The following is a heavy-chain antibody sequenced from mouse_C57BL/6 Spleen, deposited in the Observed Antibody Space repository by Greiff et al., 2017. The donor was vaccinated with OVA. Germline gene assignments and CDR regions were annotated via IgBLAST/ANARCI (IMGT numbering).Heavy chain of an antibody. CDR1: GYTFTDYE. D-gene: IGHD2-1*01. Sequence: QVHVKQSGAELVRPGASVTLSCKASGYTFTDYEMHWVKQTPVHGLEWIGAIDPETGGTAYNQKFKGKAILTADKSSSTAYMELRSLTSEDSAVYYCTRAGVYYGNSGAMDYWGQGTSVTVSS. V-gene: IGHV1-15*01. CDR2: IDPETGGT. CDR3: TRAGVYYGNSGAMDY. J-gene: IGHJ4*01.